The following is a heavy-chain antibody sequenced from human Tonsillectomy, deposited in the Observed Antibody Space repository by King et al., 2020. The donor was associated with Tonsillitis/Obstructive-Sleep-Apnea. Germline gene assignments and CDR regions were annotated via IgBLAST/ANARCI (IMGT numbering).Heavy chain of an antibody. J-gene: IGHJ4*02. CDR1: GFTVSSNY. CDR2: IYSGGST. D-gene: IGHD6-19*01. V-gene: IGHV3-53*01. Sequence: QLVQSGGGLIQPGGSLRLSCAASGFTVSSNYMSWVRQAPGKGLEWVSVIYSGGSTYYADSVKGRFTISRDNSKNTLYLQMNSLRAEDTAVYYCARRYTYSSGWSLDYWGQGTLATVSS. CDR3: ARRYTYSSGWSLDY.